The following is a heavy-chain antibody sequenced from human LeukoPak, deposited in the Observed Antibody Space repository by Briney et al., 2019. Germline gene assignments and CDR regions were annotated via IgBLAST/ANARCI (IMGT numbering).Heavy chain of an antibody. D-gene: IGHD5-18*01. CDR1: GYTFTGYY. J-gene: IGHJ4*02. V-gene: IGHV1-2*02. CDR3: ATGGNGYSYGVFDY. CDR2: INPNSGGT. Sequence: ASVKVSCKASGYTFTGYYMHWVRQAPGQGLEWMGWINPNSGGTNYAQKFQGRVTMTRDTSISTAYMELSSLRSEDTAVYYCATGGNGYSYGVFDYWGQGTLVTVSS.